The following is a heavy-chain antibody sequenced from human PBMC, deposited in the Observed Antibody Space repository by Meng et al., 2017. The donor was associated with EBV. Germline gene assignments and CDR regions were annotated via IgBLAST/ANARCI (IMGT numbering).Heavy chain of an antibody. V-gene: IGHV1-69*01. Sequence: QVPLVPSAAEVKKPGSSVKVSCKTSGGPFRYYAISWVRQAPGQGLEWLGGFLPRLGAPNYAQKFHGRVKITADESTSTHYMDLSSLRSEDTAIYYCASESGRGYTPDYWGQGTLVTVSS. CDR3: ASESGRGYTPDY. D-gene: IGHD3-10*01. CDR2: FLPRLGAP. J-gene: IGHJ4*02. CDR1: GGPFRYYA.